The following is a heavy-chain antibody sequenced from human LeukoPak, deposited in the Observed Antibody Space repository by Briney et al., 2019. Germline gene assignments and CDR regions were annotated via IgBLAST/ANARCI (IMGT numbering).Heavy chain of an antibody. CDR3: ARGHLWFGESS. D-gene: IGHD3-10*01. V-gene: IGHV3-11*01. J-gene: IGHJ4*02. CDR1: GFTFSDYY. CDR2: ITSSGTTM. Sequence: PGGSLRLSCAASGFTFSDYYMSWIRQAPRKGLEWVSYITSSGTTMYYADSVKGRFTISRDNAKNSLYLQLNSLRAEDTAVYYCARGHLWFGESSWGQGTLVTVSS.